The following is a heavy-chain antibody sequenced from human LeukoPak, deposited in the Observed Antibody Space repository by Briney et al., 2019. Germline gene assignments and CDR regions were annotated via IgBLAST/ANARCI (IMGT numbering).Heavy chain of an antibody. CDR1: GGSTSSSSYY. CDR3: ARCYCSGGSCYPDY. CDR2: IYYSGST. Sequence: SQTLSVTCSVSGGSTSSSSYYWGWIRQPPGKGLEWIGSIYYSGSTYYNSSLKSRVTISVDTSKNQFSLKLSSVTAADTAVYYSARCYCSGGSCYPDYWGQETRVTVSS. J-gene: IGHJ4*02. D-gene: IGHD2-15*01. V-gene: IGHV4-39*01.